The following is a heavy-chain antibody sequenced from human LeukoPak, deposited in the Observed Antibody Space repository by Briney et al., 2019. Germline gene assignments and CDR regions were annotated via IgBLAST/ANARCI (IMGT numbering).Heavy chain of an antibody. J-gene: IGHJ3*02. D-gene: IGHD1-1*01. Sequence: KPSETLSLTCTVSGGSISSYYWSWIRQPPGKGLEWIGYIYYSGSTNYNPSLKSRVTISVDTSKNQFSLKLSSVTAADTAVYYCARFLDDAFDIWGQGTMVTVSS. CDR2: IYYSGST. CDR3: ARFLDDAFDI. V-gene: IGHV4-59*01. CDR1: GGSISSYY.